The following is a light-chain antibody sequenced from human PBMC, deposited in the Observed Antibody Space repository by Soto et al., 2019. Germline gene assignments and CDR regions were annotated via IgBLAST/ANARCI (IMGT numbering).Light chain of an antibody. CDR2: DVS. CDR3: SSYTSSSIPVV. J-gene: IGLJ2*01. V-gene: IGLV2-14*01. Sequence: QSALTQPASVSGSPGQSITISCTGTSRDVGGYNYVSWYQQHPGKAPKLMIYDVSNRPSGVSNRFSGSKSGNTASLTISGLQAEDEADYYCSSYTSSSIPVVFGGGTKVTVL. CDR1: SRDVGGYNY.